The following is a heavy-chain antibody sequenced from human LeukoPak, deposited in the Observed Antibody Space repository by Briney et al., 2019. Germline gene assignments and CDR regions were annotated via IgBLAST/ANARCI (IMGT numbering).Heavy chain of an antibody. CDR3: ARDSVAGAIFDY. D-gene: IGHD6-19*01. CDR2: INHSGST. Sequence: SETLSLTCAVCGGSFSGYYWSWIRQPPGKGLEWIGEINHSGSTNCNPSLKSRVTISVDTSKNQFSLKLSSVTAADTAVYYCARDSVAGAIFDYWGQGTLATDPS. J-gene: IGHJ4*02. V-gene: IGHV4-34*01. CDR1: GGSFSGYY.